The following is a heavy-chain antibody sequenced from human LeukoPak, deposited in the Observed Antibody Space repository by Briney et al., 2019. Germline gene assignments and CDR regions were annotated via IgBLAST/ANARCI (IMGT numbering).Heavy chain of an antibody. CDR2: ISAYNGNT. V-gene: IGHV1-18*01. CDR1: GYTFTSYG. CDR3: ARDTPLSYCSGGSCYSGDAFDI. D-gene: IGHD2-15*01. Sequence: GASVKVSCEASGYTFTSYGISWVRQAPGQGLEWMGWISAYNGNTNYAQKLQGRVTMTTDTSTSTAYMELRSLRSDDTAVYYCARDTPLSYCSGGSCYSGDAFDIWGQGTMVTVSS. J-gene: IGHJ3*02.